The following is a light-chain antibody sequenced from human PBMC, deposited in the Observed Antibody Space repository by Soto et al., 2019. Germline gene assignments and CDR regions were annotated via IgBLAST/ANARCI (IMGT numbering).Light chain of an antibody. Sequence: EIVLTQSPGTLSLSPGERATLSCRASQSVSSSYLAWYQQKPGQAPRLLIYGASSRATGIPDRFSGSGSGTGFTLTISRLEPEDGGVYYCQKYGSTPLTFGGGPKLQIK. CDR2: GAS. V-gene: IGKV3-20*01. CDR1: QSVSSSY. J-gene: IGKJ4*01. CDR3: QKYGSTPLT.